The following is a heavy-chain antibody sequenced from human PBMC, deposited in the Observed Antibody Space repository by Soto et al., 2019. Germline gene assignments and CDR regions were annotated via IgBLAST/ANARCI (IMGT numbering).Heavy chain of an antibody. Sequence: SETLSLTCTVSGGSISSGGYYWSWIRQHPGKGLEWIGYIYYSGSTYYNPSLKSRVTISVDTSKNQFSLKLSPVTAADTAVYYCARESFLEWAPFDYWGQGTLVTVSS. CDR3: ARESFLEWAPFDY. D-gene: IGHD3-3*01. CDR1: GGSISSGGYY. CDR2: IYYSGST. V-gene: IGHV4-31*03. J-gene: IGHJ4*02.